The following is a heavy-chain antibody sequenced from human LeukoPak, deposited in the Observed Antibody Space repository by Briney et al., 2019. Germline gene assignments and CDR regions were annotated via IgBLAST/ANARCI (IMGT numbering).Heavy chain of an antibody. D-gene: IGHD5-24*01. Sequence: PSQTLSLTCTVSVGSLSSGGYYWSWIRQHPGKGLEWIGYIYYNGITYYSPSLKSRVTISIDPSKGLFSLELSPVTAADTAVYHCARVAEMATIFYFDYWGQGTLVTVSS. CDR2: IYYNGIT. V-gene: IGHV4-31*03. J-gene: IGHJ4*02. CDR1: VGSLSSGGYY. CDR3: ARVAEMATIFYFDY.